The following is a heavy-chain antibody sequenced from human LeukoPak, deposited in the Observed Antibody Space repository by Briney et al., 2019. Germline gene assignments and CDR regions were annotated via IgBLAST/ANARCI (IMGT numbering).Heavy chain of an antibody. J-gene: IGHJ5*02. D-gene: IGHD1-1*01. CDR2: INPNSGGT. CDR1: GYTFTGYY. CDR3: ARGAVQLERSWFDP. V-gene: IGHV1-2*02. Sequence: ASVTVSCKASGYTFTGYYMHWVRQAPGQGLEWMGWINPNSGGTNYAQKFQGRVTMTRDTSISTAYMELSRLRSDDTAVYYCARGAVQLERSWFDPWGQGTLVTVSS.